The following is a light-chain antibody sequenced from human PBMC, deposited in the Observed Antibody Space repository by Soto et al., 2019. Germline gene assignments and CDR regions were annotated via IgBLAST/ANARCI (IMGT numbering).Light chain of an antibody. Sequence: EVVMTQSPATLSVSPGERATLSCRASESVSRNLAWYQQKPGQAPRLLIYDASTRATGIPDRFSGGGSGTEFTLTISSLQSEDFATYYCQQYNSWTFGQGTKV. J-gene: IGKJ1*01. V-gene: IGKV3-15*01. CDR2: DAS. CDR1: ESVSRN. CDR3: QQYNSWT.